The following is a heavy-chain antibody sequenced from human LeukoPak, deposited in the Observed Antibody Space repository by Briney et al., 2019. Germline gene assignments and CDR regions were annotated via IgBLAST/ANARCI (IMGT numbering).Heavy chain of an antibody. CDR3: ARDLDSGYGSGAFDI. CDR2: ISSSGSSI. V-gene: IGHV3-21*01. CDR1: GFTFSSYS. D-gene: IGHD5-12*01. J-gene: IGHJ3*02. Sequence: GGSLRLSCAASGFTFSSYSMNWVRQGPGKGLEWVSTISSSGSSIYYADSVKGRFTISRDNAKNSLYLQMNSLRAEDTAVYYCARDLDSGYGSGAFDIWGQGTMVTVSS.